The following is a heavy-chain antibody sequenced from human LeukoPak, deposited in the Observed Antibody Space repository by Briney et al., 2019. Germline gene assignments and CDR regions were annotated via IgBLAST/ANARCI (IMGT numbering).Heavy chain of an antibody. V-gene: IGHV3-30*18. CDR3: AKVRVGTAHFDY. CDR1: GFTFSNYG. CDR2: ISHDGSNN. J-gene: IGHJ4*02. D-gene: IGHD2-15*01. Sequence: PGGSLRLSCAASGFTFSNYGMHWVRQAPGKGLEWVVVISHDGSNNNYADSVKGRFTISRDNSKNTLYLQMNSLRPEDTAVYYCAKVRVGTAHFDYWGQGTLVTVFS.